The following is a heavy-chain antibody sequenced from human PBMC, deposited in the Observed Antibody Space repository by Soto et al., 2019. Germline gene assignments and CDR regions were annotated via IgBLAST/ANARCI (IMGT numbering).Heavy chain of an antibody. Sequence: EVQLVESGGGLIQPGGSLRLSCVASGFNVTKNYVGWVRQAPGKGLEWLSFIYASGTTYYADSVKGRFTTSRDNSKNTVYFQMDSLRVDETAVYYCARTTSGSYYLNHWAQGALVTVSS. J-gene: IGHJ5*02. CDR3: ARTTSGSYYLNH. CDR2: IYASGTT. D-gene: IGHD1-26*01. V-gene: IGHV3-53*01. CDR1: GFNVTKNY.